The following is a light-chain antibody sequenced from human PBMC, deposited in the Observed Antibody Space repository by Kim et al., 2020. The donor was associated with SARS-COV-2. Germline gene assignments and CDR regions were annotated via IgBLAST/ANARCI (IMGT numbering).Light chain of an antibody. Sequence: DIQMTQSPSSLAASVGDRVTITCRASQSINAYLNWYQQKPGKAPKLLIYAASTLQSGVPSRFSGSGSGTDFTLTISSLQPEDFATYYCQQCHTAPLLTFGGGTKVDIK. CDR3: QQCHTAPLLT. CDR1: QSINAY. V-gene: IGKV1-39*01. CDR2: AAS. J-gene: IGKJ4*01.